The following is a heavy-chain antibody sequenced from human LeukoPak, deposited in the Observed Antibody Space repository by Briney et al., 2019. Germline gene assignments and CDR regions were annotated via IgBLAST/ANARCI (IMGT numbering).Heavy chain of an antibody. CDR2: IDRSGVT. D-gene: IGHD1-7*01. V-gene: IGHV3-53*01. CDR1: GFTVHSNY. J-gene: IGHJ6*04. Sequence: PGGSLRLSCAASGFTVHSNYMSWVRQAPGKGLEWVSVIDRSGVTHYADSVKGRFTISRDNSKNTLYLQMNSLRAEDTGVYYCARETRGITGTLSMDVWGKGTTVTVSS. CDR3: ARETRGITGTLSMDV.